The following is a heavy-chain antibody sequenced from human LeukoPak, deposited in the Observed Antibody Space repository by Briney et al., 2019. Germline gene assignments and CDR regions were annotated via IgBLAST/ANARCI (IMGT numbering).Heavy chain of an antibody. D-gene: IGHD6-19*01. V-gene: IGHV3-21*04. CDR1: GFIFSSYD. CDR3: ARALFYSSGWTSDAFDI. Sequence: GGSLRLSCAASGFIFSSYDVNWVRQAPGKGLEWVSSISSSSTYIHYADSVKGRFTISRDNAKNSLYLQMNSLRAEDTAVYYCARALFYSSGWTSDAFDIWGQGTMVTVSS. J-gene: IGHJ3*02. CDR2: ISSSSTYI.